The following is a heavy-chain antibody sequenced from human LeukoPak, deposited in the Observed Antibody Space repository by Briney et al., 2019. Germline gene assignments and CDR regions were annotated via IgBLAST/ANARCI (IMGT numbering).Heavy chain of an antibody. J-gene: IGHJ4*02. CDR3: AIVSGWAEY. Sequence: PSETLSLACTVSGGSISSGSYYWSWIRQPAGKGLEWIGRIYTSGSTNYNPSLKSRVTISVDTSKNQFSLKLSSVTAADTAVYYCAIVSGWAEYWGQGTLVTVSS. V-gene: IGHV4-61*02. CDR1: GGSISSGSYY. D-gene: IGHD6-19*01. CDR2: IYTSGST.